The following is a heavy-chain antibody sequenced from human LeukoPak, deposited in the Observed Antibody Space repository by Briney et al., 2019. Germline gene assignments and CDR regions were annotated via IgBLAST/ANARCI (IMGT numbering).Heavy chain of an antibody. CDR3: AKDHTGRPYYFDY. Sequence: GGSLRLSCAASGFTFSSYAMSWVRQAPGKGLEWVSAISGSGGSTYCADSVKGRFTIPRDNSKNTLYLQMNSLRAEDTAVYYCAKDHTGRPYYFDYWGQGTLVTVSS. V-gene: IGHV3-23*01. J-gene: IGHJ4*02. D-gene: IGHD4-17*01. CDR1: GFTFSSYA. CDR2: ISGSGGST.